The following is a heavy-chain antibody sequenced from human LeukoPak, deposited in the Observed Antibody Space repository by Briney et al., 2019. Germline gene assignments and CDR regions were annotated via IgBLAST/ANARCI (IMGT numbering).Heavy chain of an antibody. D-gene: IGHD3-22*01. Sequence: GESLKISCKGSGYSFTSYWIGWVRQMPGKGLEWMGIIYPGDSDTRYSPSFQGQVTISADKSISTAYLQWSSLKASDTAMYYCAKEGRGSGYSDPYDYWGQGTLVTVSS. J-gene: IGHJ4*02. CDR3: AKEGRGSGYSDPYDY. CDR2: IYPGDSDT. V-gene: IGHV5-51*01. CDR1: GYSFTSYW.